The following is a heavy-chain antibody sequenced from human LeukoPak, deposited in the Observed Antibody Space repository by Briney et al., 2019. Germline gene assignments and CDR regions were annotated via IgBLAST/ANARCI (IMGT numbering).Heavy chain of an antibody. CDR2: ISIYSGNT. CDR1: GYTFTSHG. Sequence: ASVKVSCKASGYTFTSHGLSWARQAPGQGLEWMGWISIYSGNTNYAQKFLDRISMTTDTSTSTAYMELRSLKSDDTAVYYCATDPGGTWGFDYWGQGALVTVSS. CDR3: ATDPGGTWGFDY. J-gene: IGHJ4*02. V-gene: IGHV1-18*01. D-gene: IGHD7-27*01.